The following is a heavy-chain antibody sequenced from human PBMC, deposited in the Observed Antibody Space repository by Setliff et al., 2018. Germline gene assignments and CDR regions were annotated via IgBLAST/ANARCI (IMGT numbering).Heavy chain of an antibody. V-gene: IGHV3-23*01. D-gene: IGHD3-3*01. CDR3: ANAGGSGFGMDYLDS. CDR2: ISGDSSFT. Sequence: PGGSLRLSCATSGFTFNHFAMAWVRQAPGKGLEWVSIISGDSSFTNYADSVRGRATIFRDSSGNNVYLHMNSLTAADSAMYYCANAGGSGFGMDYLDSWGQGTLVTVSS. CDR1: GFTFNHFA. J-gene: IGHJ4*02.